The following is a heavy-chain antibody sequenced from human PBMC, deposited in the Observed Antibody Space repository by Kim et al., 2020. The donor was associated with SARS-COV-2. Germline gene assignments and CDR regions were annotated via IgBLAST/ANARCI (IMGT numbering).Heavy chain of an antibody. J-gene: IGHJ6*01. CDR2: INENGNI. CDR1: YASFSDYY. Sequence: SETLSLTCAVYYASFSDYYWTLIHQPPGKGLEWIGEINENGNIKYNPSLKSRVTLSVDTANNQFSLKLKYVTAADTAIYYCARGLGDSHGSGPLVGMDV. CDR3: ARGLGDSHGSGPLVGMDV. V-gene: IGHV4-34*01. D-gene: IGHD3-10*01.